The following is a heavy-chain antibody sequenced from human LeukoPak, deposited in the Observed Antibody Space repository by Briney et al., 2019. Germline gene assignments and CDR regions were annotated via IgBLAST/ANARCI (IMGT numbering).Heavy chain of an antibody. D-gene: IGHD1-26*01. J-gene: IGHJ4*02. CDR1: GGTFSSYA. V-gene: IGHV1-69*13. Sequence: ASVKVSCKASGGTFSSYAISWVRQAPGQGLEWMGGIIPIFGTANYAQKFQGRATITADESTSTAYMELSSLRSEDTAVYYCAGGGPIVGATPFDYWGQGTLVTVSS. CDR2: IIPIFGTA. CDR3: AGGGPIVGATPFDY.